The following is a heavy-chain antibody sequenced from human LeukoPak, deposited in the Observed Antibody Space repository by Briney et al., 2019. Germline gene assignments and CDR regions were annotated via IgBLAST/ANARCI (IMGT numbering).Heavy chain of an antibody. J-gene: IGHJ4*02. CDR3: VRGLSPDY. Sequence: PGGSLRLSCAASGFTFSSYEMNWVRQAPGMGLEWVSYISSGGNNIYYADSVKGRFTISRDNSKNTLYLQMNSLRVDDTAVYYCVRGLSPDYWGQGTLVTVSS. CDR1: GFTFSSYE. V-gene: IGHV3-48*03. CDR2: ISSGGNNI.